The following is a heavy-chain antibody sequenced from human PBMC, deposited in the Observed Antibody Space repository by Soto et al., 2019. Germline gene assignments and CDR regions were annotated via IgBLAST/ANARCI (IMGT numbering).Heavy chain of an antibody. CDR2: IYYSGST. CDR1: GGSISSYY. V-gene: IGHV4-59*01. Sequence: SETLSLTCTVSGGSISSYYWSWIRQPPGKGLEWIGYIYYSGSTNYNPSLKSRVTISVDTSKNQFSLKLSSVTAADTAVYYCARGGVSGGPFLGFDYWGQGTLVTVSS. J-gene: IGHJ4*02. D-gene: IGHD6-19*01. CDR3: ARGGVSGGPFLGFDY.